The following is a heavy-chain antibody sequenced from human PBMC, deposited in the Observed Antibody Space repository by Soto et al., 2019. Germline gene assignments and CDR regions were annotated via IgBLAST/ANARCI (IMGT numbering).Heavy chain of an antibody. J-gene: IGHJ6*02. CDR1: GYTFTSHY. CDR3: ARVPPATIFPSGMDV. CDR2: INPSGGST. V-gene: IGHV1-46*01. Sequence: QVPLVQSGAEVKKPGASVKVSCKASGYTFTSHYMHWVRQAPGQGLEWMGIINPSGGSTSYAQKFQGRVTMTRDTSTSTVYMELSSLRSEDTAVYYCARVPPATIFPSGMDVWGQGTTVTVSS. D-gene: IGHD3-3*01.